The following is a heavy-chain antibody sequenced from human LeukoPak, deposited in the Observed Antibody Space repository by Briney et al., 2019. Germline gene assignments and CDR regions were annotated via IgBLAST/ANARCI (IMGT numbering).Heavy chain of an antibody. Sequence: PSETLSLTCTVSGGSISSSTYSWGWIRQPPGKGLEWIGSIYYSGSTYYNPSLRSRVTISVDTSKNQFSLKLSSVTAADTAMYYCARVTSTRWVDNWGQGTLVTVSS. CDR2: IYYSGST. J-gene: IGHJ4*02. CDR1: GGSISSSTYS. CDR3: ARVTSTRWVDN. D-gene: IGHD3-3*01. V-gene: IGHV4-39*07.